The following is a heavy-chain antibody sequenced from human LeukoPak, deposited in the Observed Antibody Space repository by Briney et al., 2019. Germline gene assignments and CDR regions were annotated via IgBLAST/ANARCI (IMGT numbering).Heavy chain of an antibody. V-gene: IGHV4-30-4*01. CDR2: MFYSGST. J-gene: IGHJ4*02. D-gene: IGHD2-2*01. Sequence: PSQTLSLTCTVSGGSISSGDYYWSWIRQPPGKGLEWIGYMFYSGSTYYNPSLKSRVTLSVDTSKNQFSLKLSSVTAADTAVYYCARLNRTPGRYCSGTSCLDFDYWGQGTLVTVSS. CDR3: ARLNRTPGRYCSGTSCLDFDY. CDR1: GGSISSGDYY.